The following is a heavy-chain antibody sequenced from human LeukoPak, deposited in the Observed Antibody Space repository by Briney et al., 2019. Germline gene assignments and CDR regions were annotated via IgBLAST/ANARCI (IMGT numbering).Heavy chain of an antibody. D-gene: IGHD2-2*01. CDR2: IYYTGTT. Sequence: SETLSLTCAVVGGSLSGHYWGWIRQPPGKGLELVGHIYYTGTTFYNPSLNSRVTIPLDTSRNQFSLRLTSVIAADTAVYYCARFSWGCSTASCYLTNWGQGALVTVSS. V-gene: IGHV4-59*11. CDR1: GGSLSGHY. CDR3: ARFSWGCSTASCYLTN. J-gene: IGHJ4*02.